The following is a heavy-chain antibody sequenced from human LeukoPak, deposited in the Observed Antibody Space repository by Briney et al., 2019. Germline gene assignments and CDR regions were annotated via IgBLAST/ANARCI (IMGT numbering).Heavy chain of an antibody. CDR3: ATGRVYYGSEY. V-gene: IGHV4-59*03. J-gene: IGHJ1*01. CDR1: GDSITYYL. CDR2: VFYTGST. Sequence: SETLSLTCTFPGDSITYYLWSWVRQPPGEGREWIGYVFYTGSTNYNPSLMGRVTISLDTSKNQFSLRLTSVTAADTAVYYCATGRVYYGSEYWGQGAPVTVSS. D-gene: IGHD3-10*01.